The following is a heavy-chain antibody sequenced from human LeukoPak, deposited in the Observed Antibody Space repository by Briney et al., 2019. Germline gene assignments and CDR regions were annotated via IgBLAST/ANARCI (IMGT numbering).Heavy chain of an antibody. CDR2: TYYRSEWYN. D-gene: IGHD3-3*01. CDR1: GDSVSSNSAA. J-gene: IGHJ6*02. CDR3: ARGLQSITIFDYYYYGMDV. V-gene: IGHV6-1*01. Sequence: SQTLSLTCAISGDSVSSNSAAWGWVRQSPSRGLEWLGRTYYRSEWYNDYGVAVKSRLAINADTSKNQFSLQLNSVTPEDTAVYYCARGLQSITIFDYYYYGMDVWGQGTTVTVSS.